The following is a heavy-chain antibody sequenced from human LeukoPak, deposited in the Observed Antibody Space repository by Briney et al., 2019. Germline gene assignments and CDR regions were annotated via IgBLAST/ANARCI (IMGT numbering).Heavy chain of an antibody. CDR3: ARGVPYYDSSGYYSSNWFDP. CDR2: IYYSGST. D-gene: IGHD3-22*01. CDR1: GGSISSYY. Sequence: PSETLSLTCTVSGGSISSYYWSWIRQPPGKGLEWIGYIYYSGSTYYTPSLKSRVTISVDTSKNQFSLKLSPVTAADTAVYYCARGVPYYDSSGYYSSNWFDPWGQGTLVTVSS. V-gene: IGHV4-59*08. J-gene: IGHJ5*02.